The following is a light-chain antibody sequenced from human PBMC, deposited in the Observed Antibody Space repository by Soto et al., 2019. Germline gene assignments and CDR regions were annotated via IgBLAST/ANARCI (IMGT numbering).Light chain of an antibody. CDR2: AAS. V-gene: IGKV1-33*01. CDR1: QDINNY. J-gene: IGKJ4*01. Sequence: DIQMTQSPSSLSASVGDRVTITCQASQDINNYLNWYQQKPGKAPKLLIYAASSLQSGVPSRFSGSGSGTVFTFTIISLQPEDIATYYCQQYDNLPLTFGGGTKVDIK. CDR3: QQYDNLPLT.